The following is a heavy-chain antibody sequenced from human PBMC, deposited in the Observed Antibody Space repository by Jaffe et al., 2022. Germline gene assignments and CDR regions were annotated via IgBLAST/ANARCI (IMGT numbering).Heavy chain of an antibody. CDR2: IYYSGST. CDR3: ARSFGFLEWSHQLDAFDI. Sequence: QVQLQESGPGLVKPSETLSLTCTVSGGSISSYYWSWIRQPPGKGLEWIGYIYYSGSTNYNPSLKSRVTISVDTSKNQFSLKLSSVTAADTAVYYCARSFGFLEWSHQLDAFDIWGQGTMVTVSS. V-gene: IGHV4-59*01. CDR1: GGSISSYY. J-gene: IGHJ3*02. D-gene: IGHD3-3*01.